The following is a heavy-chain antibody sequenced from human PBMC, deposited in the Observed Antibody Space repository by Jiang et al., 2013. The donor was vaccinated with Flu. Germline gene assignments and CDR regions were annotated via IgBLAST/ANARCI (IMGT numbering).Heavy chain of an antibody. CDR3: AKESDGSGSLDY. Sequence: EWVSAISGSGGSTYYADSVKGRFTISRDNSKNTLYLQMNSLRAEDTAVYYCAKESDGSGSLDYWGQGTLVTVSS. D-gene: IGHD3-10*01. CDR2: ISGSGGST. J-gene: IGHJ4*02. V-gene: IGHV3-23*01.